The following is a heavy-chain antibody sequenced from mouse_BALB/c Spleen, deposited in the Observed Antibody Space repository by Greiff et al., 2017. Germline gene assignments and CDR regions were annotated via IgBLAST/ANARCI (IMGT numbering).Heavy chain of an antibody. V-gene: IGHV5-9-1*01. CDR3: AREGTTVADY. D-gene: IGHD1-1*01. Sequence: EVMLVESGGGLVKPGGSLKLSCAASGFTFSSYAMSWVRQTPEKRLEWVATISSGGSYTYYPDSVKGRFTISRDNAKNTLYLQMSSLRSEDTAMYYCAREGTTVADYWGQGTTLTVSS. J-gene: IGHJ2*01. CDR2: ISSGGSYT. CDR1: GFTFSSYA.